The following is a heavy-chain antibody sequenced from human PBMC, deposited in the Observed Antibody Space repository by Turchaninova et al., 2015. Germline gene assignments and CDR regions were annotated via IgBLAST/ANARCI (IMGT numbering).Heavy chain of an antibody. D-gene: IGHD6-19*01. V-gene: IGHV5-10-1*03. Sequence: VHLVPSGAEVGRGRGGIITIAVETSGSTSSRSLMSGGRQMPGKGREWMGKIDPKDSETKYSPSFQGHVSISADKSISTAYLQWRSLKASDTAIYYCAVTPNYYGSSGYFWSQGTPVTVSS. CDR3: AVTPNYYGSSGYF. CDR2: IDPKDSET. CDR1: GSTSSRSL. J-gene: IGHJ4*02.